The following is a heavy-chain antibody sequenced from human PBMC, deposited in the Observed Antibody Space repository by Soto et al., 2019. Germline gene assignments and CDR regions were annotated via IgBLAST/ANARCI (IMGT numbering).Heavy chain of an antibody. CDR2: IKNKANSYTT. CDR1: GFTFSDHY. CDR3: TRVRLGSSRSSDD. V-gene: IGHV3-72*01. D-gene: IGHD6-19*01. J-gene: IGHJ4*02. Sequence: EVQLVESGGGLVQPEGSLRLSCAASGFTFSDHYMDWVRQAPGKGLEWVGRIKNKANSYTTEYAAPVKGRFIISRDDSKNSVFRQMNRLKTDDTAVYYWTRVRLGSSRSSDDWGQGILVTVSS.